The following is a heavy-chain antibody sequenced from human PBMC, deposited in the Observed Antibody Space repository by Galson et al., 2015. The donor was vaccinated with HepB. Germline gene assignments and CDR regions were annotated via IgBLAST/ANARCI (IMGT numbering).Heavy chain of an antibody. V-gene: IGHV3-7*03. CDR2: IKQDGSEK. CDR1: GFSFSSYW. D-gene: IGHD1-26*01. Sequence: SLRLSCATPGFSFSSYWMSWVRQAPGKGLEWVANIKQDGSEKYYVDSVKGRFTISRENAKNSLFLEMNSLRAEDTAVYYCARDHIVGATNFDYWGQGTLVTVSS. CDR3: ARDHIVGATNFDY. J-gene: IGHJ4*01.